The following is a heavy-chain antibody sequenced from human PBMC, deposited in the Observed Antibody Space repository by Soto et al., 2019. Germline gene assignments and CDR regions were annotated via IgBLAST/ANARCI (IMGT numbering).Heavy chain of an antibody. J-gene: IGHJ5*02. CDR2: IYDSGST. D-gene: IGHD1-26*01. V-gene: IGHV4-31*03. Sequence: QVQLQESGPGLVKPSQTLSLTCTVSGGSINSGGYYWSWIRQHPGKGLEWIGNIYDSGSTDYNVSLKSRVTISADTSKNQFSLKLSSVTAADTAVYSCARRIVGAIGGIDPWRQGTRVTVSS. CDR1: GGSINSGGYY. CDR3: ARRIVGAIGGIDP.